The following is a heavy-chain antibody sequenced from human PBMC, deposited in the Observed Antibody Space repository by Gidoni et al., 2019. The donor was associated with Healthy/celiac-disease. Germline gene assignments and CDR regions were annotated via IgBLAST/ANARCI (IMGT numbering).Heavy chain of an antibody. CDR1: GFAFSSYS. Sequence: EVQLVESGGGLVQPGGSLRLSCADSGFAFSSYSMNWVRQAPGQGLEWVSYISSSSSTIYYADSVKGRFTISRDNAKTSLYLQMNSLRDEDTAVYYCARVNLRRGNWFDPWGQGTLVTVSS. CDR3: ARVNLRRGNWFDP. J-gene: IGHJ5*02. CDR2: ISSSSSTI. V-gene: IGHV3-48*02.